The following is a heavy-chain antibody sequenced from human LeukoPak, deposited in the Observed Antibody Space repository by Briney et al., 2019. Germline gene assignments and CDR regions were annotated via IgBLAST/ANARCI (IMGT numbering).Heavy chain of an antibody. Sequence: PSETLSLTCAVSGYSISSGYHWGWIQQPPGKGLEWIGSIYHSGSTYYNPSLKSRVTISVDTSKNQFSLKLSSVTAADTAVYYCARVKSTTYYFDYWGQGTLVIVSS. D-gene: IGHD4-17*01. CDR3: ARVKSTTYYFDY. V-gene: IGHV4-38-2*01. CDR1: GYSISSGYH. J-gene: IGHJ4*02. CDR2: IYHSGST.